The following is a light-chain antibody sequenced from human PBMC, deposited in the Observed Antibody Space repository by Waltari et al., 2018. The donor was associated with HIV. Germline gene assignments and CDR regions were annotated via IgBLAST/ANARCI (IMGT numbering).Light chain of an antibody. Sequence: QSVLTQPPSVSAAPGQKVTISCSGSSSNIGNNYVSWYQQLPGTAPKLLIYDNNTRPSGIPDRFSGSKSGTSATLCITGRQTGDEADYYCGTWDSSLSAGVFGGGTKLTVL. CDR1: SSNIGNNY. V-gene: IGLV1-51*01. CDR3: GTWDSSLSAGV. J-gene: IGLJ3*02. CDR2: DNN.